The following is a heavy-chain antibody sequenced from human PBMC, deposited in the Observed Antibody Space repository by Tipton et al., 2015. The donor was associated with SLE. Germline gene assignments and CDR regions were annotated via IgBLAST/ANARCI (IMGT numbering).Heavy chain of an antibody. CDR2: IYYSGST. Sequence: TLSRTCTVSGGSISSYYWSWIRQPPGKGLEGIGYIYYSGSTNYNPSLKSRVTISVGTSKNQFSLKLSSVTAADTAVYYCAGTGKDAFDIWGQGTMVTVSS. D-gene: IGHD1-1*01. CDR3: AGTGKDAFDI. CDR1: GGSISSYY. J-gene: IGHJ3*02. V-gene: IGHV4-59*08.